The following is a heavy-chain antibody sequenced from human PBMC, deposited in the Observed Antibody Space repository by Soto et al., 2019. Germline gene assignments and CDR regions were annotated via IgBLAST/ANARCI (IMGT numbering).Heavy chain of an antibody. CDR2: IYYSGST. CDR1: GDSISSDY. J-gene: IGHJ4*02. Sequence: PSETLSLTCTVSGDSISSDYWSWIRQPPGKGLEWIGYIYYSGSTNYNPSLKSRVTISVDTSKNQFSLKLSSVTAADTAVYYCAIGGSGYLAFDYWGQGTLVTVS. D-gene: IGHD3-22*01. CDR3: AIGGSGYLAFDY. V-gene: IGHV4-59*01.